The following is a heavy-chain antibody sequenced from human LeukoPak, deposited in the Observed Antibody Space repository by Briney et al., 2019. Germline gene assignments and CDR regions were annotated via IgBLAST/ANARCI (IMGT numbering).Heavy chain of an antibody. Sequence: GGSLRLSCAASGFTFSSYAMHWVRQAPGKGLEWVAVISYDGSNKYYADSVKGRFTISRDNSKNTLYLQMNSLRAEDTAVYYCARGLYYYGSGSYYARHDAFDIWGQGTMVTVSS. V-gene: IGHV3-30-3*01. D-gene: IGHD3-10*01. CDR3: ARGLYYYGSGSYYARHDAFDI. CDR1: GFTFSSYA. CDR2: ISYDGSNK. J-gene: IGHJ3*02.